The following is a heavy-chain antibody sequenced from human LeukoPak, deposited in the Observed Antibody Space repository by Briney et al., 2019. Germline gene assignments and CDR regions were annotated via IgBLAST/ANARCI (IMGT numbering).Heavy chain of an antibody. J-gene: IGHJ4*02. CDR2: IYTSGST. CDR3: AGHMGGYCTNGVCPIYY. Sequence: SETLSLTCTVSGGSISSYYWSWIRQPPGKGLEWIGYIYTSGSTNYNPSLKSRVTISVDTSKKQFSLKLRYVTAADTAVYYCAGHMGGYCTNGVCPIYYWGQGTLVTVSS. V-gene: IGHV4-4*09. CDR1: GGSISSYY. D-gene: IGHD2-8*01.